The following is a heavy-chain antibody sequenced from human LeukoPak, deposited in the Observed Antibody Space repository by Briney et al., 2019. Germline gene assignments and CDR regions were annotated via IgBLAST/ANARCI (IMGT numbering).Heavy chain of an antibody. D-gene: IGHD2-15*01. V-gene: IGHV3-21*01. CDR1: GFTFSRYW. Sequence: GGSLRLSCTASGFTFSRYWMSWVRQAPGKGLEWVSSISSSSSYIYYADSVKGRFTISRDNAKNSLYLQMNSLRAEDTAVYYCARQHCSGGSCYFDDAFDIWGQGTMVTVSS. CDR2: ISSSSSYI. J-gene: IGHJ3*02. CDR3: ARQHCSGGSCYFDDAFDI.